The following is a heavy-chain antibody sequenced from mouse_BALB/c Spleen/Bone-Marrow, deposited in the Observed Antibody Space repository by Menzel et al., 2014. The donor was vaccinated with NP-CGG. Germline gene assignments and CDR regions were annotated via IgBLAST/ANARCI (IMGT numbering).Heavy chain of an antibody. CDR2: IRLKSNNYAT. CDR1: GFTFSNYW. Sequence: DVKLVESGGGLVQPGGSMKLSCVASGFTFSNYWMNWVRQSPEKGLEWVAEIRLKSNNYATHYAESVKGRFTISRDDFKSSVYLQMNNLGAEDTGIYYCTRRGRGYAMDYWGQGTSVTVSS. J-gene: IGHJ4*01. V-gene: IGHV6-6*02. CDR3: TRRGRGYAMDY.